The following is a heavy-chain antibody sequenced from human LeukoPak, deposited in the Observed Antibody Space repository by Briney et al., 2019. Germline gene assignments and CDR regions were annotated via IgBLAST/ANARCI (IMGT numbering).Heavy chain of an antibody. CDR3: ARGDGSTMIRGVSRYGWLDP. CDR1: GGSLSSYY. V-gene: IGHV4-4*07. CDR2: IFTTGST. D-gene: IGHD3-10*01. Sequence: PSETLSLTCSVSGGSLSSYYWTWIRQPAGKGLEWIGRIFTTGSTNYNPSLMSRVTMSVETSKNQFSLKMRSVTAADTAVYYCARGDGSTMIRGVSRYGWLDPWGQGTLVTVSS. J-gene: IGHJ5*02.